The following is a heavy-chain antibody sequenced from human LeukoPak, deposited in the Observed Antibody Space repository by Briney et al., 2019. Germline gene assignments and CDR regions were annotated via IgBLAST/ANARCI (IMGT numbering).Heavy chain of an antibody. D-gene: IGHD3-22*01. CDR3: ARPEYYDSSGYMDV. CDR1: GDSISSSSYY. CDR2: IYYSGST. J-gene: IGHJ6*02. Sequence: SETLSLTCTVSGDSISSSSYYWGWIRQPPGKGLELNGSIYYSGSTYYNPSLKSRVTISVDTSKNQFSLKLSSVTAADTAVYYCARPEYYDSSGYMDVWGQGTTVTVSS. V-gene: IGHV4-39*01.